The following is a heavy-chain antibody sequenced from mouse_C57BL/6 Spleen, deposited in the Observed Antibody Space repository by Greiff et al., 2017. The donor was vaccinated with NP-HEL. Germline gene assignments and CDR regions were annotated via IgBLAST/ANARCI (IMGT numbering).Heavy chain of an antibody. V-gene: IGHV1-64*01. CDR3: AREGLRRAWFAY. CDR2: IHPNSGST. D-gene: IGHD2-4*01. J-gene: IGHJ3*01. CDR1: GYTFTSYW. Sequence: VQLQQSGAELVKPGASVKLSCKASGYTFTSYWMHWVKQRPGQGLEWIGMIHPNSGSTNYNQKFKGKSTLTVDKSSSTAYMQLSSLTSEDSAVYYCAREGLRRAWFAYWGQGTLVTVSA.